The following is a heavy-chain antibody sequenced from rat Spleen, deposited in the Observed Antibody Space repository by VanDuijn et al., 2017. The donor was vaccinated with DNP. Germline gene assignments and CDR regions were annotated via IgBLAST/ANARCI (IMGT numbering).Heavy chain of an antibody. Sequence: EVQLQESGPGLVKPSQSLSLTCSVTAYSITSAYRWNWIRKFPGNKLEWMGFISSAGSTNYNPSLKSRISITRDTSKNQFFLQVNSVTTDDTATYYCARWPGYNPPYAMDAWGQGTSVTVSS. D-gene: IGHD1-4*01. J-gene: IGHJ4*01. V-gene: IGHV3-3*01. CDR2: ISSAGST. CDR1: AYSITSAYR. CDR3: ARWPGYNPPYAMDA.